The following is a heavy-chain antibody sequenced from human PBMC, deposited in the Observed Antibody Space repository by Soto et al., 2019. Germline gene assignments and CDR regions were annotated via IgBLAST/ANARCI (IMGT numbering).Heavy chain of an antibody. CDR1: GFTFSTYA. CDR2: ISGSGGSI. CDR3: VKGYWKGDV. V-gene: IGHV3-23*01. J-gene: IGHJ6*02. D-gene: IGHD1-1*01. Sequence: EVQLLESGGGLVQPGGSLRLSCAASGFTFSTYAMNWVRQAPGNGLEWVSAISGSGGSIHYADSVKGRFTISRDNSKNSLYLKMNSLRDADAALYPCVKGYWKGDVWGQGTTVTVSS.